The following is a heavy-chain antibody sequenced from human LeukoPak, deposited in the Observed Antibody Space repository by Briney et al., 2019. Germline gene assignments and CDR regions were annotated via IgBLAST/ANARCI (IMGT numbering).Heavy chain of an antibody. CDR1: GFTFSSYS. J-gene: IGHJ5*02. D-gene: IGHD3-10*01. CDR3: ARAELWFGNRRFDP. Sequence: GGSLRLSCAASGFTFSSYSMNWVRRAPGKGLEWVSYISSSSTIYYADSVKGRFTISRDNAKNSLYLQMNSLRAEDTAVYYCARAELWFGNRRFDPWGQGTLVTVSS. V-gene: IGHV3-48*01. CDR2: ISSSSTI.